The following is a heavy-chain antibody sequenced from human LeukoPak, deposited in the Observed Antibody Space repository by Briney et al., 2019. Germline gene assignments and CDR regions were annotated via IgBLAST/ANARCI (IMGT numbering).Heavy chain of an antibody. CDR3: ARGLDGYNYNY. CDR1: GGSFSGYY. V-gene: IGHV4-34*01. Sequence: SETLSLTCAVYGGSFSGYYWSWIRQSPGKGLEWIGEINHGGSTHYNPSLKSRVTLSVDTSKNQFSLRLSSVTAADTAVYYCARGLDGYNYNYWGQGTLVTVSS. CDR2: INHGGST. J-gene: IGHJ4*02. D-gene: IGHD5-24*01.